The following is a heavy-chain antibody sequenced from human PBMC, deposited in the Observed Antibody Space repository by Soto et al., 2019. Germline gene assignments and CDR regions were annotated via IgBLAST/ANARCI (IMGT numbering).Heavy chain of an antibody. V-gene: IGHV3-74*01. D-gene: IGHD6-13*01. Sequence: PGGSLRLSCAASGFTFSSYWMHWVRQAPGKGLVWVSRINSDGSSTSYADSVKGRFTISRDNAKNTLYLQMNSLRAEDTAVYYCARVPTSSWYTLYYFDYWGQGTLVTVS. CDR1: GFTFSSYW. J-gene: IGHJ4*02. CDR2: INSDGSST. CDR3: ARVPTSSWYTLYYFDY.